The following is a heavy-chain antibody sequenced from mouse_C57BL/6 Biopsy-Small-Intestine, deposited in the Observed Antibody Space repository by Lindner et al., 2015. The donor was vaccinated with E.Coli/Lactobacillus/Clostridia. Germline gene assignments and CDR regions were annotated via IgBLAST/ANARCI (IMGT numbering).Heavy chain of an antibody. D-gene: IGHD1-1*01. CDR3: VLITAIPSDY. CDR1: GYTFTNYW. J-gene: IGHJ2*01. V-gene: IGHV1-7*01. CDR2: ISPSSGYT. Sequence: VQLQESGAELAKPGASVKPSCKASGYTFTNYWMHWVKQRPGQGLEWIGYISPSSGYTNYIQKFKDKATLTADKSSSTAYMQLSSLTYEDSAVYYCVLITAIPSDYWGQGTTLTVSS.